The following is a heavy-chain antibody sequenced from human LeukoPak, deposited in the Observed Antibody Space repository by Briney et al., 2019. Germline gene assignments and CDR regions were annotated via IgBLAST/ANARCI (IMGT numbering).Heavy chain of an antibody. CDR2: IIPIYGTA. Sequence: GASVKISCKASGGTFSNYPIIWVRQAPGRGLEWLGGIIPIYGTANYALMFQGRITLTAHESTATAYMELRSLTSDDTAMYFCATHTGGYNYRWFDIWGQGTPVSVSS. CDR3: ATHTGGYNYRWFDI. D-gene: IGHD5-24*01. J-gene: IGHJ5*02. CDR1: GGTFSNYP. V-gene: IGHV1-69*13.